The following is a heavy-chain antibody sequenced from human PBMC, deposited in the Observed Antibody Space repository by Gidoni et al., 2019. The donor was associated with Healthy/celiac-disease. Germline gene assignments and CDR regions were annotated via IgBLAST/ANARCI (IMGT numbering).Heavy chain of an antibody. D-gene: IGHD6-19*01. J-gene: IGHJ4*02. Sequence: QVQLVQSVAEVKKPGSSVKVSCKASWRTFSSYAISWVRQAPGQGLEWMGGIIPIFGTANYAQKSQGRVTITADESTSTAYMELSSLRSEDTAVYYCARDRDSGWYKYSLGYWGQGTLVTVSS. V-gene: IGHV1-69*01. CDR1: WRTFSSYA. CDR3: ARDRDSGWYKYSLGY. CDR2: IIPIFGTA.